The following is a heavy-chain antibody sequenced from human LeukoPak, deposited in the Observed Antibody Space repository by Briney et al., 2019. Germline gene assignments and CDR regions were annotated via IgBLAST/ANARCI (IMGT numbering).Heavy chain of an antibody. CDR3: ARATLNLYYFDY. CDR2: IYYSGST. Sequence: PSQTLSLTCTVSGGSISSGDYYWSWIRQPPGKGLEWIGYIYYSGSTYYNPSLQSPVTISVDTSKNQFALKLSSWTAADTAVYYCARATLNLYYFDYWGQGTLVTVSP. D-gene: IGHD1-7*01. V-gene: IGHV4-30-4*08. J-gene: IGHJ4*02. CDR1: GGSISSGDYY.